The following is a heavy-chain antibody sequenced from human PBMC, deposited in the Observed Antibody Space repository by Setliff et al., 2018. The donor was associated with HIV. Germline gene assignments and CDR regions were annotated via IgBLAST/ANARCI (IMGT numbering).Heavy chain of an antibody. J-gene: IGHJ4*02. CDR2: IYHSGST. Sequence: PSETLSLTCAVSGFSVNSDYYWAWIRQSPGRGLEWIGQIYHSGSTRYNPSIRSRVTIPLGTSKNQFSLKMTSVTAADTAVYYCATGITVAPDYWGQGSLVTVS. CDR1: GFSVNSDYY. CDR3: ATGITVAPDY. V-gene: IGHV4-38-2*01. D-gene: IGHD6-19*01.